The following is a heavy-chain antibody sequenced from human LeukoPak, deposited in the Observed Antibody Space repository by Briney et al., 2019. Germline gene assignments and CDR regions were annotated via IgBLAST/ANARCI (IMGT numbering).Heavy chain of an antibody. CDR3: AITPRRITMIVVAPPWFDY. CDR2: ISGSGGST. Sequence: PGGSLRLSCAASGFTFSSYAMSWVRQAPGKGLEWVSAISGSGGSTYYADSVKGRFTISRDNSKNTLYLQMNSLRAEDTAVYYCAITPRRITMIVVAPPWFDYWGQGTLVTVSS. V-gene: IGHV3-23*01. CDR1: GFTFSSYA. D-gene: IGHD3-22*01. J-gene: IGHJ4*02.